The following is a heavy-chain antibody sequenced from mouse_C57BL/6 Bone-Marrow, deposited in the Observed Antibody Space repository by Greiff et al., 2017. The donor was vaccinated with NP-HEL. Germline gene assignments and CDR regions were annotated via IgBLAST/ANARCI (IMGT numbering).Heavy chain of an antibody. CDR2: IYPGDGDT. V-gene: IGHV1-82*01. CDR3: ARGFITTVVVDY. CDR1: GYAFSSSW. Sequence: VKLMESGPELVKPGASVKISCKASGYAFSSSWMNWVKQRPGKGLEWIGRIYPGDGDTNYNGKFKGKATLTADKSSSTAYMQLSSLTSEDSAVYFCARGFITTVVVDYWGQGTTLTVSS. D-gene: IGHD1-1*01. J-gene: IGHJ2*01.